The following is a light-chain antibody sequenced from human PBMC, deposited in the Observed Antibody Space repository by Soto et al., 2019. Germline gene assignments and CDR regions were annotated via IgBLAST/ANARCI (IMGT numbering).Light chain of an antibody. CDR3: QQYNNWPTIT. J-gene: IGKJ5*01. CDR2: GAS. V-gene: IGKV3-15*01. Sequence: EIVITQSPATLSVSPGERATLSCRASQSVSSNLAWYQQKPGQAPRLLIYGASTRANGIPARFSGSGSGTELTLTISSLQSEDFAVYDCQQYNNWPTITFGQGTRLEI. CDR1: QSVSSN.